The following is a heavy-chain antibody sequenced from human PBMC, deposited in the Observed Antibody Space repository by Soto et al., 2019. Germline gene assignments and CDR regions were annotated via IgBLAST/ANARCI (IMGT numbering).Heavy chain of an antibody. D-gene: IGHD6-13*01. CDR2: ISYGGGVE. J-gene: IGHJ4*02. Sequence: GGSLRLSCAASGFTFSTYGMHWVRQAPGKGLEWVAVISYGGGVEYYADSVKGRFTISRDDSKNTLYLQMNSLRTEDTAVYYCAKETQQLAYDYWGQGTLVTVSS. V-gene: IGHV3-30*18. CDR3: AKETQQLAYDY. CDR1: GFTFSTYG.